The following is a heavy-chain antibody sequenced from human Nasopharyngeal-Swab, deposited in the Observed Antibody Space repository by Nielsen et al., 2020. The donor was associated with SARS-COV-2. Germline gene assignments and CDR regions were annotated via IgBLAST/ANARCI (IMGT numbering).Heavy chain of an antibody. V-gene: IGHV2-26*01. CDR2: IFSNDEK. Sequence: SGPTLVKPTENLTLTCTVSGFSLSNARMGVSWIRQPPGKALEWLAHIFSNDEKSYSTSLKSRLTISKDTSKSQVVLTMTNMDPVDTATYYCARSGYSYGRRYFDYWGQGTLVTVSS. CDR3: ARSGYSYGRRYFDY. D-gene: IGHD5-18*01. J-gene: IGHJ4*02. CDR1: GFSLSNARMG.